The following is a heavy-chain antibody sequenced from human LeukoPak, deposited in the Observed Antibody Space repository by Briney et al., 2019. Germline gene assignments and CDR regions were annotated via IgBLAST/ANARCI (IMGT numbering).Heavy chain of an antibody. CDR2: INHSGST. CDR1: GGSFSGYY. CDR3: ARGLGYYYGSGSGSFDY. V-gene: IGHV4-34*01. D-gene: IGHD3-10*01. Sequence: SETLSLTCAVYGGSFSGYYWSWIRQPPGKGLEWIGEINHSGSTNYSPSLKSRVTISVDTSKNQFSLKLSSVTAADTAVYYCARGLGYYYGSGSGSFDYWGQGTLVTVSS. J-gene: IGHJ4*02.